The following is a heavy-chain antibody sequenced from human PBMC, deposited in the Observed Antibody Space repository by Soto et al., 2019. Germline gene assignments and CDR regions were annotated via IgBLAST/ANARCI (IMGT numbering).Heavy chain of an antibody. V-gene: IGHV3-30-3*01. CDR2: ISYDGSNK. J-gene: IGHJ1*01. D-gene: IGHD6-19*01. CDR3: ARDGRIARWLAHHRRFTYFQH. Sequence: GGSLRLSCAASGFTFSSYAMHWVRQAPGKGLEWVAVISYDGSNKYYADSVKGRFTISRDNSKNTLYLQMNSLRAEDTAVYYCARDGRIARWLAHHRRFTYFQHWGQGTLVTVSS. CDR1: GFTFSSYA.